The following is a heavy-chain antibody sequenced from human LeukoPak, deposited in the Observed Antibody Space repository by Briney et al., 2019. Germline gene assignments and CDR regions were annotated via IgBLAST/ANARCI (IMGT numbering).Heavy chain of an antibody. CDR2: IIGSGDIT. CDR3: ARAARGYHY. J-gene: IGHJ4*02. D-gene: IGHD5-12*01. V-gene: IGHV3-23*01. Sequence: GGSLRLSGAVSGFTFSNYVMSWVRQAPGKGLEWVSGIIGSGDITYYADSVKGRFTISRDNSKNTLYLQMSTLRADDTGVYYCARAARGYHYWGPGTLVTVSS. CDR1: GFTFSNYV.